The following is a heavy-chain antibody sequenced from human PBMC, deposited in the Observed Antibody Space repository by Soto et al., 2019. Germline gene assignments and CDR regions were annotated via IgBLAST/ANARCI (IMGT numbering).Heavy chain of an antibody. J-gene: IGHJ5*02. CDR1: GFSFSSYS. CDR3: ARGYTGYCSGGTCYWFDP. V-gene: IGHV3-21*01. Sequence: EVQLVESGGGLVKPGGSLRLSCAASGFSFSSYSMNWVRQAPGKGLEWVSSIISIASNINYADSVKGRFPISRANAKKSLYLQMNSLRAEDTAVYYCARGYTGYCSGGTCYWFDPWGQGTLVTVSS. D-gene: IGHD2-15*01. CDR2: IISIASNI.